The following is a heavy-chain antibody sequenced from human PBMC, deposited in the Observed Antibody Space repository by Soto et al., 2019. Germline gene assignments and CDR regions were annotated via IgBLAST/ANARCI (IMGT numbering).Heavy chain of an antibody. V-gene: IGHV3-73*01. Sequence: GGSLRLSCAASGFTFSGSAMHWVRQASGKGLEWVGRIRSKANSYATAYAASVKGRFTISRDDSKNTAYLQMNSLKTEDTAVYYCTRHIPLDGDYGGDAFDIWGQGTMVTVSS. CDR2: IRSKANSYAT. J-gene: IGHJ3*02. D-gene: IGHD4-17*01. CDR1: GFTFSGSA. CDR3: TRHIPLDGDYGGDAFDI.